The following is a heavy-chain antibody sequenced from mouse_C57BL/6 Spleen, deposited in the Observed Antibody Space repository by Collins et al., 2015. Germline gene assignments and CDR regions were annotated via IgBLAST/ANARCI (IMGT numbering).Heavy chain of an antibody. J-gene: IGHJ2*01. CDR1: GFTFSGFW. V-gene: IGHV11-2*02. CDR3: MRWFDY. CDR2: INSDGSAI. Sequence: EVQLLETGGGLVQPGGSRGLSCEGSGFTFSGFWMSWVRQTPGKTLEWIGDINSDGSAINYAPSIKDRFTIFRDNDKSTLYLQMSNVRSEDTATYFCMRWFDYWGQGTTLTVSS.